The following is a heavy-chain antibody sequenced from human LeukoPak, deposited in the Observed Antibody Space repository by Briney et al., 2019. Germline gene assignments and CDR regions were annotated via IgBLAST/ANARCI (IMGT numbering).Heavy chain of an antibody. J-gene: IGHJ6*02. V-gene: IGHV1-69*13. CDR1: GGTFSSYA. D-gene: IGHD2-15*01. CDR2: IIPIFGTA. CDR3: ARRYCSGGSCSYYYGMDV. Sequence: GASVTVSCKASGGTFSSYAISWVRQAPGQGLEWMGGIIPIFGTANYAQKFQGRVTITADESTSTAYMELSSLRSEDTAVYYCARRYCSGGSCSYYYGMDVWGQGTTVTVSS.